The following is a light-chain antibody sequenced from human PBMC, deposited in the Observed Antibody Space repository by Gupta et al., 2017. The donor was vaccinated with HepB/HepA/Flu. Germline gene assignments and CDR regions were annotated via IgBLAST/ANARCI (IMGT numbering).Light chain of an antibody. CDR3: QQDNNWPPFT. Sequence: EIMMTQSPATLSVSPGERATLSCRASQSVGTNLAWYQQKPGQSPRLLIYGVSTRDTGIPARFSGSGYGTEFTLTISSRQSEDFAFYNCQQDNNWPPFTFGQGTKMEIK. J-gene: IGKJ2*01. CDR2: GVS. CDR1: QSVGTN. V-gene: IGKV3-15*01.